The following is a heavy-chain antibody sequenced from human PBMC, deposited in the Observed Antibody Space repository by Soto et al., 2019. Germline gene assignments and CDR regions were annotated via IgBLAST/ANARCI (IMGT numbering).Heavy chain of an antibody. Sequence: GGSLRLSCAASGFTFSSYAMSWVRQAPGKGLEWVSAISGSGGSTYYADSVKGRFTISRDNSKNTLYLQMNSLRAEDTAVYYCAKDPGSGWYEGYYMDVWGKGTTVTVSS. CDR1: GFTFSSYA. D-gene: IGHD6-13*01. CDR3: AKDPGSGWYEGYYMDV. J-gene: IGHJ6*03. CDR2: ISGSGGST. V-gene: IGHV3-23*01.